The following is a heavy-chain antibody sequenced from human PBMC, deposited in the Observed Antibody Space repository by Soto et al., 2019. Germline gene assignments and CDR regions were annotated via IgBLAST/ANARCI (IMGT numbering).Heavy chain of an antibody. CDR3: ASNYYDSSGYRYAFDI. Sequence: ASVKVSCKASGYTFTGYYMHWVRQAPGQGLEWMGWINPNSGGTNYAQKFQGWVTMTRDTSISTAYMELSRLRSEDTAVYYCASNYYDSSGYRYAFDIWGQGTMVTVSS. D-gene: IGHD3-22*01. CDR1: GYTFTGYY. V-gene: IGHV1-2*04. J-gene: IGHJ3*02. CDR2: INPNSGGT.